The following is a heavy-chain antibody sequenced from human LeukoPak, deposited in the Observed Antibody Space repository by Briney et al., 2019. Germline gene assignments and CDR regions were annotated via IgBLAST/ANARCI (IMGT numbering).Heavy chain of an antibody. CDR1: GYSFTSYW. J-gene: IGHJ4*02. CDR2: IYPGDSDT. V-gene: IGHV5-51*01. Sequence: GASLQISSKGSGYSFTSYWIGWARQLPGKGLEWMGIIYPGDSDTRYSPSFQGQVTISADKSISTAYLQWSSLKASGTAMYYCAGGRYYASSGYYFDSWGQGTLVTGSS. D-gene: IGHD3-22*01. CDR3: AGGRYYASSGYYFDS.